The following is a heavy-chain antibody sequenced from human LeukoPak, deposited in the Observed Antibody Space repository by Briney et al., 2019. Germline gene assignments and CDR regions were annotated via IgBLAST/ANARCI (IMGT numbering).Heavy chain of an antibody. CDR3: ARGGGYYAIDY. D-gene: IGHD1-26*01. CDR1: GFTFTNHG. Sequence: PGGSLRLSCAASGFTFTNHGLHWVRQAPGKGLEWVTFISYDGSKQYYADSVKGRFTISRDNSKNTLYLQMNNLRAEDTAVYYCARGGGYYAIDYWGQGTLVTVSS. J-gene: IGHJ4*02. V-gene: IGHV3-30*03. CDR2: ISYDGSKQ.